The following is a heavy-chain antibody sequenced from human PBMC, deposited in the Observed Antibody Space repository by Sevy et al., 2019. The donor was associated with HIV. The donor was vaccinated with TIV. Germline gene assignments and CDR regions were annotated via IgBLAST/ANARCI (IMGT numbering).Heavy chain of an antibody. Sequence: GGSLRLSCAISGFTVNDKYIIWVRQAPGKGLEWVSVIFSSGSTYYADSAKGRFTISRDNSKNTVDLQMNSVRAEETAVYYCVSLLLSYRSGWSYFDYWGQGTLVTVSS. D-gene: IGHD6-19*01. V-gene: IGHV3-66*02. CDR3: VSLLLSYRSGWSYFDY. J-gene: IGHJ4*02. CDR1: GFTVNDKY. CDR2: IFSSGST.